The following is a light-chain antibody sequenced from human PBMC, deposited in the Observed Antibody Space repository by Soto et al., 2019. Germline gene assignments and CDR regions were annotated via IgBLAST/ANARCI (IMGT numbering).Light chain of an antibody. CDR1: QRVNSN. J-gene: IGKJ1*01. Sequence: EIVMTQSPATPSVPPGERATLSRRASQRVNSNLARYPQKPGQGPRALIYGAPTGATGIPARFRGSGSGTDFTLTISSLQSEDFAFYYCQQYNNGLTWTFGKGTRVDIK. CDR2: GAP. CDR3: QQYNNGLTWT. V-gene: IGKV3-15*01.